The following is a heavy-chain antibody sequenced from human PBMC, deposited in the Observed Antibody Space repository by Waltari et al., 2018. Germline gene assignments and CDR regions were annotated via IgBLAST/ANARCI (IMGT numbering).Heavy chain of an antibody. CDR3: ARDFGYSSAD. CDR1: GGSLSNANYY. Sequence: QVRLQESGPGLVKSSQTLSLTCTVSGGSLSNANYYWSWSRQSPGKGLEWIGDIYYNGNTNKNPSLKSRITMSVDTSKNQFSLKLTSVTAADTAVYYCARDFGYSSADWGQGILVTVSS. D-gene: IGHD2-15*01. J-gene: IGHJ4*02. V-gene: IGHV4-30-4*01. CDR2: IYYNGNT.